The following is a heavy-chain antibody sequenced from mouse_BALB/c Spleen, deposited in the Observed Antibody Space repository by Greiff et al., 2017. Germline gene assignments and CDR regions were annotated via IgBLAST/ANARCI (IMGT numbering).Heavy chain of an antibody. CDR1: GYSITSGYY. CDR3: ARANSLLRLSFAY. CDR2: ISYDGSN. V-gene: IGHV3-6*02. Sequence: EVQLQQSGPGLVKPSQSLSLTCSVTGYSITSGYYWNWIRQFPGNKLEWMGYISYDGSNNYNPSLKNRISITRDTSKNQFFLKLNSVTTEDTATYYCARANSLLRLSFAYWGQGALVTVSA. J-gene: IGHJ3*01. D-gene: IGHD1-2*01.